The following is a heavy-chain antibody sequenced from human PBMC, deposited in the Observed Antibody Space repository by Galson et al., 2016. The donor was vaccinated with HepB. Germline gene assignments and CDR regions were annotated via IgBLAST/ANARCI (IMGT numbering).Heavy chain of an antibody. CDR2: INWNSGME. D-gene: IGHD3-22*01. CDR1: GFKFHDYA. V-gene: IGHV3-9*01. Sequence: SLRLSCAASGFKFHDYAMHWVRQAPGKGLEWVSGINWNSGMEAYAESVKGRFTISRDNAEKSLYLQMNSPRLEDTALYYCAKTEYFDNSYFDSWGQGTLVTVSS. CDR3: AKTEYFDNSYFDS. J-gene: IGHJ4*02.